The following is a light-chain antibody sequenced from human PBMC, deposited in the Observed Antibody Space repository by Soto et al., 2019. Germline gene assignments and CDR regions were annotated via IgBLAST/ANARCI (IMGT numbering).Light chain of an antibody. CDR2: EVT. J-gene: IGLJ2*01. CDR1: TSDVDGYNY. V-gene: IGLV2-14*01. Sequence: QSVLTQPASVSGSPGQSITISCTGTTSDVDGYNYVSWYQHHPGKAPKLMIYEVTNRPSGVSYRFSGSKSDNTASLTISGLQAEDEGDYYCSSYTATSTVIFGGGTQLTVL. CDR3: SSYTATSTVI.